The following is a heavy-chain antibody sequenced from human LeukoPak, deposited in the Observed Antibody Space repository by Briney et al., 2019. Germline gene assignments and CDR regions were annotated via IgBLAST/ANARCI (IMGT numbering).Heavy chain of an antibody. J-gene: IGHJ5*02. CDR1: GFTFSSYS. Sequence: GGSLRLSCAASGFTFSSYSMNWVRRAPGKGLEWVSSISSSSSYIYYADSVKGRFTISRDNAKNSLYLQMNSLRAEDTAVYYCARDYIRPPDYSKGWFDPWGQGTLVTVSS. V-gene: IGHV3-21*01. CDR3: ARDYIRPPDYSKGWFDP. D-gene: IGHD4-4*01. CDR2: ISSSSSYI.